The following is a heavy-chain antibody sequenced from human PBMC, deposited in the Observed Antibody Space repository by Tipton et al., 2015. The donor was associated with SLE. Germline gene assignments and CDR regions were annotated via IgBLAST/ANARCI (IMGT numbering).Heavy chain of an antibody. J-gene: IGHJ4*02. CDR2: IYYSGST. V-gene: IGHV4-39*07. CDR1: GGSISSSSYY. D-gene: IGHD2-15*01. Sequence: TLSLTCTVSGGSISSSSYYWGWIRQPPGKGLEWIVSIYYSGSTYYNPSLKSRVTISVDTSKNQFSLKLSSVTAADTAVYYCARDIPYCSGGSCYSWGQGTLVTVSS. CDR3: ARDIPYCSGGSCYS.